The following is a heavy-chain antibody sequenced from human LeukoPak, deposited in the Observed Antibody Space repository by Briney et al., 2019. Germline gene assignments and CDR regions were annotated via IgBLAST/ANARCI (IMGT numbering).Heavy chain of an antibody. CDR3: ARDCPYCGGDFHDAFDI. D-gene: IGHD2-21*02. Sequence: PGGSLRLSCAASGFTFSSYEMNWVRQAPGKGLEWVSYISSSGSTIYYADSVKGRFTISRDNAKNSLYLQMNSLRAEDTAVYDCARDCPYCGGDFHDAFDIWGQGTMVTVSS. CDR2: ISSSGSTI. CDR1: GFTFSSYE. J-gene: IGHJ3*02. V-gene: IGHV3-48*03.